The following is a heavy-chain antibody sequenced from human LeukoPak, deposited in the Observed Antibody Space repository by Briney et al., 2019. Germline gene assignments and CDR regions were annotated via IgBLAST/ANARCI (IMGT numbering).Heavy chain of an antibody. CDR2: IYSSGYT. D-gene: IGHD3-22*01. CDR3: ARHDSGADYADY. J-gene: IGHJ4*02. CDR1: GDSISSSSYD. V-gene: IGHV4-39*01. Sequence: PSETLSLTCSVSGDSISSSSYDWDWIRQPPGQGLEWIGGIYSSGYTAYNPSLKSRATLSVDTSKNQFSLKVSSVTAADTAVYYCARHDSGADYADYWGQGTLVTVSS.